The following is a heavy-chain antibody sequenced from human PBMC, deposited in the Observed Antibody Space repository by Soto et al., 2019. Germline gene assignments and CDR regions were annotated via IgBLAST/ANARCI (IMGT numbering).Heavy chain of an antibody. CDR1: GFTFKNYA. D-gene: IGHD6-13*01. CDR3: AKDTQTHAGAAASLRQHTCCGMDV. CDR2: ISGSGGSS. J-gene: IGHJ6*01. V-gene: IGHV3-23*01. Sequence: EVQLLESGGGLAQPGGSLRLSCEASGFTFKNYAMSWDRQAPGKGLEWISIISGSGGSSFYADSVKGRFTISRDNSKNTLFLHMNSLRVDDTAVFFCAKDTQTHAGAAASLRQHTCCGMDVWGQGTAVTVSS.